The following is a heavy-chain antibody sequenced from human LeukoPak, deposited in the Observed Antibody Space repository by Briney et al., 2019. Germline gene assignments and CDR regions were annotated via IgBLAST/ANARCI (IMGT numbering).Heavy chain of an antibody. CDR2: IYSGGST. V-gene: IGHV3-53*01. Sequence: PGGSLRLSCAASGFTVSSYYLSWVRQAPGKGLDWVSAIYSGGSTFYSDSVKGRFIISRDNSKNTLSLQMNSLRAEDTAVYYCARQYAGDAFDIWGQGTLVTVSS. J-gene: IGHJ3*02. CDR3: ARQYAGDAFDI. CDR1: GFTVSSYY.